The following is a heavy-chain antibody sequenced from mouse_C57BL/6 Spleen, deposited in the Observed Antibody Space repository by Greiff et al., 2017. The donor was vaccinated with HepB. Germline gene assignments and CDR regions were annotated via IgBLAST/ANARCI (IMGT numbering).Heavy chain of an antibody. CDR3: ARALPGNWYFDV. J-gene: IGHJ1*03. CDR2: ISDGGSYT. Sequence: EVQRVESGGGLVKPGGSLKLSCAASGFTFSSYAMSWVRQTPEKRLEWVATISDGGSYTYYPDNVKGRFTISRDNAKNNLYLQMSHLKSEDTAMYYCARALPGNWYFDVWGTGTTVTVSS. D-gene: IGHD5-5*01. CDR1: GFTFSSYA. V-gene: IGHV5-4*01.